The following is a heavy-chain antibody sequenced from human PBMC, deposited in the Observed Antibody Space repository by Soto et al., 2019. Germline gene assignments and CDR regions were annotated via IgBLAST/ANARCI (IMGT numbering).Heavy chain of an antibody. CDR3: ARRYSGSHYNWFDP. D-gene: IGHD1-26*01. CDR2: IYHSGST. V-gene: IGHV4-4*02. CDR1: GGSISSSNW. J-gene: IGHJ5*02. Sequence: TSETLSLTCAVSGGSISSSNWWSWVRQPPGKGLEWIGEIYHSGSTNYNPSLQSRVTISVDTSKNQSSLKLSSVTAADTAVYYCARRYSGSHYNWFDPWGQGTLVTVSS.